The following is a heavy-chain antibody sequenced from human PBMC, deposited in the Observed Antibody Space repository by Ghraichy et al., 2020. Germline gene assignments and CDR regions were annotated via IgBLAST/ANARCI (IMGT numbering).Heavy chain of an antibody. V-gene: IGHV3-48*02. J-gene: IGHJ4*02. D-gene: IGHD4-11*01. Sequence: GGSLRLSCAASGFSFRSHSMHWVRQAPGKGLEWLAYIGSGSSTIYYADSLKGRFTISRDNAKNSLYLQMNSLRDEDTAVYYCARPSTETDYSPDYWGQGTLVTVSS. CDR1: GFSFRSHS. CDR2: IGSGSSTI. CDR3: ARPSTETDYSPDY.